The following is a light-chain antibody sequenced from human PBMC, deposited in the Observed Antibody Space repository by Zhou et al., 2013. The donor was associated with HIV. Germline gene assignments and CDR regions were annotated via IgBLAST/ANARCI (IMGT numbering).Light chain of an antibody. Sequence: DIVMTQSPLSLPVTPGEPASISCRSSQSLLHSNGYNYLDWYLQKPGQSPQLLIYLGSNRASGVPDRFSGSGSGTDFTLKNQQSGGWRMLVVYYCMTKSNKLRTTFGQGNQSWR. J-gene: IGKJ2*01. CDR2: LGS. CDR3: MTKSNKLRTT. CDR1: QSLLHSNGYNY. V-gene: IGKV2-28*01.